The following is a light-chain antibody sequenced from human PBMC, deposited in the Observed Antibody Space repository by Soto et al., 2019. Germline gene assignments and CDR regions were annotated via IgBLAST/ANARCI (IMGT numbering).Light chain of an antibody. J-gene: IGKJ2*03. V-gene: IGKV1-5*03. Sequence: DIQMTQSPSNLSASVGDRVTITCRASQSISSWLAWYQQKPGKAPKLLIYRASNLESGVPSRFSGSGSGTEFTLTISSLQPDDFATYYCQQYKSFFPSFGQGTKLQIK. CDR3: QQYKSFFPS. CDR2: RAS. CDR1: QSISSW.